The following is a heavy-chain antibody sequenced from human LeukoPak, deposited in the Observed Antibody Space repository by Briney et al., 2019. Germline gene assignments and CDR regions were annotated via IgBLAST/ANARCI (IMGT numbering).Heavy chain of an antibody. Sequence: ASVKVSCKASGYTFTSYDINWVRQATGQGLEWMGWMNLNSGNTGYAQRFQGRVTMTRNTSISTAYMELSSLRSEDTAVYYCARWRIVAPLRYYYYGMDVWGQGTTVTVSS. CDR1: GYTFTSYD. CDR3: ARWRIVAPLRYYYYGMDV. V-gene: IGHV1-8*01. CDR2: MNLNSGNT. D-gene: IGHD2-15*01. J-gene: IGHJ6*02.